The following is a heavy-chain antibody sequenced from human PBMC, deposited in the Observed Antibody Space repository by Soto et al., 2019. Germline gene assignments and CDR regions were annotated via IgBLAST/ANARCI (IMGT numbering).Heavy chain of an antibody. V-gene: IGHV3-33*01. Sequence: GGSLRLSCAASGFTFSSYGMHLVSQVSGKGLEWVAVIRYDRRNENYADSVRGRLTISRDNSKNTLYLQMDSLRVEDTAVYYCARDDIGPDNAFDVWGQGTMVTVSS. CDR3: ARDDIGPDNAFDV. D-gene: IGHD1-1*01. J-gene: IGHJ3*01. CDR2: IRYDRRNE. CDR1: GFTFSSYG.